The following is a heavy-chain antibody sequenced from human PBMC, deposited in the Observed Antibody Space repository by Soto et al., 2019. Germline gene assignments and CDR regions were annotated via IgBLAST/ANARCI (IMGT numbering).Heavy chain of an antibody. V-gene: IGHV1-69*06. CDR2: IIPIFGTA. CDR3: ASRGSGYSSGWFYLDY. CDR1: GGTFSSYA. J-gene: IGHJ4*02. Sequence: QVQLVQSGAEVKKPGSSVKVSCKASGGTFSSYAISWVRQAPGQGLEWMGGIIPIFGTANYAQKFQGRVTMTADKATSKAYMELSSLSSEDTAVYYCASRGSGYSSGWFYLDYWGQGTLVTVSA. D-gene: IGHD6-19*01.